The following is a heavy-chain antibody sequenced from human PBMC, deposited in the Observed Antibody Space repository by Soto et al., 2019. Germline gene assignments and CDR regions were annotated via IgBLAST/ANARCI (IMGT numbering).Heavy chain of an antibody. CDR2: INPNSGGT. D-gene: IGHD3-3*01. CDR1: GYTFTGYY. Sequence: QVQLVQSGAEVTKPGASVKVSCKASGYTFTGYYMHWVRQAPGQGLEWMGWINPNSGGTNYAQKFQGWVTMTRDTSISTAYMELSRLRSDDTAVYYCARSKRITIFGVVTYYYGMDVWGQGTTVTVSS. J-gene: IGHJ6*02. CDR3: ARSKRITIFGVVTYYYGMDV. V-gene: IGHV1-2*04.